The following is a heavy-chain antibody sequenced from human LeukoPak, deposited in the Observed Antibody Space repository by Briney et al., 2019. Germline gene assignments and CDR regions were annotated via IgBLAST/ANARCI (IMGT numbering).Heavy chain of an antibody. CDR2: ISSSSSYI. Sequence: GGSLRLSCAASGFTFSSYSMNWVRQAPGKGLEWVSSISSSSSYIYYADSVKGRFTISRDNAKNSLYLQMNSLRAEDTAVYYCARKYCSGGSCHPRGYYFDYWGQGTLVTVSS. CDR3: ARKYCSGGSCHPRGYYFDY. D-gene: IGHD2-15*01. CDR1: GFTFSSYS. J-gene: IGHJ4*02. V-gene: IGHV3-21*01.